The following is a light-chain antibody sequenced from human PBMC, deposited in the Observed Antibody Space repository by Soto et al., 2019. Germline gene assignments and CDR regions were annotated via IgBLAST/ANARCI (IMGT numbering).Light chain of an antibody. CDR3: QQYNDWPLT. CDR2: GAF. Sequence: EIVLTHSPATLSLSPCERATLSYRASQSVSDNLAWYQQKPGQAPSLLIYGAFTRATGVPARFSGAGSGTEFTLTISSLQSEDFALYYCQQYNDWPLTFGQGTKVDI. V-gene: IGKV3-15*01. CDR1: QSVSDN. J-gene: IGKJ1*01.